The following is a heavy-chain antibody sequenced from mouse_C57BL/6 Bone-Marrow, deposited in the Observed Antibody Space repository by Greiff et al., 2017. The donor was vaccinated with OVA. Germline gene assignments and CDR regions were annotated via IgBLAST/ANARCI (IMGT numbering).Heavy chain of an antibody. D-gene: IGHD4-1*01. CDR1: GFTFSSYA. J-gene: IGHJ3*01. Sequence: EVKLVESGGGLVKPGGSLKLSCAASGFTFSSYAMSWVRQTPEKRLEWVATISDGGSYTYYPDNVKGRFTISRDNATNNQYLQMSHLKSEDTAMYCCARGKLGQAYWGQGTLVTVSA. CDR3: ARGKLGQAY. CDR2: ISDGGSYT. V-gene: IGHV5-4*03.